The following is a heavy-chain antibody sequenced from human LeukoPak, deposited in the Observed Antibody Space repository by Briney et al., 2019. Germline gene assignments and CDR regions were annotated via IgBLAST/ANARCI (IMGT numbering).Heavy chain of an antibody. Sequence: PGGSLRLSCTASGFKFISYAMSWVRQAPGKGLEWVSAINGGGGTTYYADSVNGRFTVSRDNSKNTVYLQMNSLRAEDTAIYFCAKIKGPTRPDYYYYMDVWGKGTTVTVSS. J-gene: IGHJ6*03. CDR2: INGGGGTT. V-gene: IGHV3-23*01. CDR3: AKIKGPTRPDYYYYMDV. D-gene: IGHD6-6*01. CDR1: GFKFISYA.